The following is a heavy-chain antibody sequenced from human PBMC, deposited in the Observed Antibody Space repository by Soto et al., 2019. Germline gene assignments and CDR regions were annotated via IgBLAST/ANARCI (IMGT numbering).Heavy chain of an antibody. Sequence: ASVKVSCKASGYTFTSYDINWVRQATGQGLEWMGWMNPNSGNTGYAQKFQGRVTMTRNTSISTAYMELSSLRSEDTAVYYCARGQAMVRGVTNYYMDVWGKGTTVTVSS. CDR3: ARGQAMVRGVTNYYMDV. J-gene: IGHJ6*03. D-gene: IGHD3-10*01. V-gene: IGHV1-8*01. CDR2: MNPNSGNT. CDR1: GYTFTSYD.